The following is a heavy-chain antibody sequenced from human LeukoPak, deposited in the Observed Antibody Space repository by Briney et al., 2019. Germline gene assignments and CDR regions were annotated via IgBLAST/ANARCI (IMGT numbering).Heavy chain of an antibody. Sequence: ASVKVSCKASGYTFTSYDINWVRQATGQGLEWMGWMYPNSGNTGYAQKFQGRVTITRNTSISTAYMELSSLRSEDTAVYYCARGDCSSTSCYEDGAFDIWGQGTMVTVSS. D-gene: IGHD2-2*01. J-gene: IGHJ3*02. CDR3: ARGDCSSTSCYEDGAFDI. CDR1: GYTFTSYD. V-gene: IGHV1-8*03. CDR2: MYPNSGNT.